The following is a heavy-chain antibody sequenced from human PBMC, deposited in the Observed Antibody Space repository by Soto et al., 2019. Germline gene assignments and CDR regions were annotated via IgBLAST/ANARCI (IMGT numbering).Heavy chain of an antibody. Sequence: QVQLQQWGAGLLKPSETLSLTCAVYGGSFRGYYWSWIRQPPGKGLEWIGEINHSGSTNYNPSLKSRVTRSGDTSKHQFSLKLSSVTAADTAVYYCGGDCSGGSCYSGGYYYYMDVWGKGTTVTVSS. V-gene: IGHV4-34*01. CDR1: GGSFRGYY. D-gene: IGHD2-15*01. J-gene: IGHJ6*03. CDR2: INHSGST. CDR3: GGDCSGGSCYSGGYYYYMDV.